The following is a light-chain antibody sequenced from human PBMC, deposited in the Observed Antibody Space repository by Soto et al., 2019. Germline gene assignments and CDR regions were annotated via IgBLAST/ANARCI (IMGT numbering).Light chain of an antibody. CDR2: EVN. CDR1: SSDVGGYNF. CDR3: SAWARSPTQV. J-gene: IGLJ3*02. Sequence: QSALTQPASVSGSPGQSITISCTGTSSDVGGYNFVSWYQQHPGKAPKLMIYEVNNRPSGVSNRFSGSKSVNTASLTISGLQAEDEADYYCSAWARSPTQVLGGGTKLTVL. V-gene: IGLV2-14*01.